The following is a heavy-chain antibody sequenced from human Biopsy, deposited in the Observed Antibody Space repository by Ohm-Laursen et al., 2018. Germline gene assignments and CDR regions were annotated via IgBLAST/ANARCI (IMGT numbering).Heavy chain of an antibody. J-gene: IGHJ4*02. D-gene: IGHD3-3*01. CDR1: GGTFSNYA. Sequence: SVKVSCKVSGGTFSNYAISWVRQAPGEGLEWMGGIIAVSGLVNYAPKFQGRVSITADKSTTTAYMELSNLKSEDTAVYYCATPFQYYDSWGGYPPFDHWGQGTLVTVSS. V-gene: IGHV1-69*10. CDR3: ATPFQYYDSWGGYPPFDH. CDR2: IIAVSGLV.